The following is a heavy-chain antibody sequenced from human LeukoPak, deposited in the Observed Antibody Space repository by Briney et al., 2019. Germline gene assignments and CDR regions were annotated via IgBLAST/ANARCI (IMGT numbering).Heavy chain of an antibody. J-gene: IGHJ4*02. V-gene: IGHV4-4*07. Sequence: SETLSLTCSVSGGSISSYWWSWIRQHAGKGLEFLGRIYTTGRTNYNPSLKSRVSMSVDTSKNKFSLELRSVTAADTAVYFCARAGYTISSYRFDYWGQGALVTVSS. CDR3: ARAGYTISSYRFDY. CDR2: IYTTGRT. CDR1: GGSISSYW. D-gene: IGHD3-16*02.